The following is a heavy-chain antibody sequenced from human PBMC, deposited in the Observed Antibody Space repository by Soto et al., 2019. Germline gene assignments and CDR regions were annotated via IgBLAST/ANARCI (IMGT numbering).Heavy chain of an antibody. V-gene: IGHV6-1*01. CDR3: AGTTSHQWYYMDV. Sequence: SQTLSLTCAISGDSVSSNSAAWNWIRLSPSRGLEWLARTYYRSRWYNDYAVSVRSRITVNPDTSKNQFSLQRTSVTPQDTAVYYCAGTTSHQWYYMDVWGKGTTVTSP. CDR1: GDSVSSNSAA. J-gene: IGHJ6*03. CDR2: TYYRSRWYN. D-gene: IGHD1-7*01.